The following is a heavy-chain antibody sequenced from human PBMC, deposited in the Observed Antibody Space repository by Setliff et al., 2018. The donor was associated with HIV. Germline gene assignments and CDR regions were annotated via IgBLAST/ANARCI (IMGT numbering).Heavy chain of an antibody. D-gene: IGHD6-19*01. J-gene: IGHJ3*02. CDR1: GFTFSSYS. CDR2: ISSSSSTI. Sequence: GGSLRLSCAASGFTFSSYSMNWVRQAPGKGLEWVSYISSSSSTIYYADSVKGRFTISRDNAQTSLYLQMNSLRAEDTAVYYCSREELSSGWFQDAFDTWGQGTMVTVSS. CDR3: SREELSSGWFQDAFDT. V-gene: IGHV3-48*04.